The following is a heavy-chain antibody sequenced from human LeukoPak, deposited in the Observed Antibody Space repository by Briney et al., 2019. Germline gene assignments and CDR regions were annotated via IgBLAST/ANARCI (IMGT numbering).Heavy chain of an antibody. CDR2: ISSSSSYI. CDR1: GFTFGSYS. V-gene: IGHV3-21*01. Sequence: GGSLRLSCAASGFTFGSYSMNWVRQAPGKGLEWVSSISSSSSYIYYTDSVKGRFTISRDNAKSSLYLQMNSLRAEDTAIYYCARDPARFCYFDYWGQGTLVTVSS. CDR3: ARDPARFCYFDY. D-gene: IGHD3-3*01. J-gene: IGHJ4*02.